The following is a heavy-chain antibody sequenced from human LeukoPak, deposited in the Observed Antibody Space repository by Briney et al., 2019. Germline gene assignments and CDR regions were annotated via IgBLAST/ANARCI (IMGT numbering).Heavy chain of an antibody. Sequence: SETLSLTCTVSGYSISTGYYWGWIRQPPGKGLEWIGSMYHSGSTYYNPSLKSRVSMSADTSKNQFSLKLNSVTAADTAVYYCARVLDYYGSGTRDFDYWGQGILVTVSS. D-gene: IGHD3-10*01. CDR1: GYSISTGYY. V-gene: IGHV4-38-2*02. CDR2: MYHSGST. J-gene: IGHJ4*02. CDR3: ARVLDYYGSGTRDFDY.